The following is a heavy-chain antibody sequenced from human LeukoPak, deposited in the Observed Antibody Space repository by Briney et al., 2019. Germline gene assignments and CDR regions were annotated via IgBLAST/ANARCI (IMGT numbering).Heavy chain of an antibody. CDR1: GYTFTRYG. J-gene: IGHJ4*02. Sequence: ASVKVSCKAFGYTFTRYGVSWVRQAPGQGLEWIGWISGSNGNTNYAQNFQGRVTMTTDSSTSTAYMELRSLRSDDTAVYYCVRGGGGAAGTGGYWGQGTLVTVSS. D-gene: IGHD6-13*01. CDR2: ISGSNGNT. CDR3: VRGGGGAAGTGGY. V-gene: IGHV1-18*01.